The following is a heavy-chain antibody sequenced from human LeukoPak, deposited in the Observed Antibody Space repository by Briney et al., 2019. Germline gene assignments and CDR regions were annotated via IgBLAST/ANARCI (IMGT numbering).Heavy chain of an antibody. J-gene: IGHJ5*02. Sequence: ASVKVSCKASGYTFTSYDINWVRQATGQGLEWMGWMNPNSGGTNYAQKFQGRVTMTRDTSISTAYMELSRLRSDDTAVYYCAREEGGDFWSGHQGWFDPWGQGTLVTVSS. CDR1: GYTFTSYD. CDR3: AREEGGDFWSGHQGWFDP. CDR2: MNPNSGGT. V-gene: IGHV1-2*02. D-gene: IGHD3-3*01.